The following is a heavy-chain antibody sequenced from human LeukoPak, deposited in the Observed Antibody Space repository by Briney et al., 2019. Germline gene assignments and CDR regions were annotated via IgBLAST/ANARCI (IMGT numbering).Heavy chain of an antibody. J-gene: IGHJ6*02. V-gene: IGHV3-64*01. D-gene: IGHD3-3*01. CDR3: VRAHSIHDYHYGIHV. CDR2: ISSNGISP. CDR1: GFTFSDFA. Sequence: GGSLRLSCAASGFTFSDFAMHWLRQAPGKGLEYVSTISSNGISPYYANSVKGRFTISRDNYMNMMYLQMGSLRDDDTAVYYCVRAHSIHDYHYGIHVWGHGTTVTVSS.